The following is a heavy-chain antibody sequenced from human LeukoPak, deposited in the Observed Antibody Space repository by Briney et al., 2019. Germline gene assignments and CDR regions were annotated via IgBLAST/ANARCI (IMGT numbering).Heavy chain of an antibody. J-gene: IGHJ4*02. CDR3: ATWAGTKYSSGWHPPLDY. CDR2: IYYSGST. V-gene: IGHV4-59*08. CDR1: GVSITSYY. Sequence: DPSETLSLTCTVSGVSITSYYWTWIRQPPGKGLEWIGYIYYSGSTNYNPSPKSRVSISVATSKNHLSLKLSSVTAADTAVYYCATWAGTKYSSGWHPPLDYWGQGTLVTVSS. D-gene: IGHD6-19*01.